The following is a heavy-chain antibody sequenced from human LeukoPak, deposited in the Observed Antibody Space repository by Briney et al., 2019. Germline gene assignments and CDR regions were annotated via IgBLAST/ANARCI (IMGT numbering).Heavy chain of an antibody. CDR3: ARDRDILTGFSRSTFDY. CDR2: INPNSGGT. D-gene: IGHD3-9*01. Sequence: ASVKVSCKASGYTFTGYYMHWVRQAPGQGLEWMGWINPNSGGTNYAQKFQGRVTMPRDKSISTAYMELSRLRSDDTAVYYCARDRDILTGFSRSTFDYWGQGTLVTVSS. CDR1: GYTFTGYY. J-gene: IGHJ4*02. V-gene: IGHV1-2*02.